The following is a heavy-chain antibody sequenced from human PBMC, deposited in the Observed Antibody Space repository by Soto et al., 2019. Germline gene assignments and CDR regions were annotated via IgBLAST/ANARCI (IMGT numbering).Heavy chain of an antibody. J-gene: IGHJ4*02. CDR2: IIPIFGTA. D-gene: IGHD2-2*01. CDR3: ARANGYCSSTSCIYYFDY. V-gene: IGHV1-69*01. Sequence: QVQLVQSGAEVKKPGSSVKVSCKASGGTFSSYAISWVRQAPGQGLEWMGGIIPIFGTANYAQKFQGRVTITADESTSTAYMELSSRRSEDTAVYYCARANGYCSSTSCIYYFDYWGQGTLVTVSS. CDR1: GGTFSSYA.